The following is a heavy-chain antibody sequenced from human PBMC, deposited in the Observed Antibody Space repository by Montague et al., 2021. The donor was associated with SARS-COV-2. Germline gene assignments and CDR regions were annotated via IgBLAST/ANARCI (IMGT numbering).Heavy chain of an antibody. Sequence: SLRLSCAASGFTFGSFPIHWVRQAPGKGLQWVTVISSDGGKKYYADSVRGRFTVSRDNSENTLYLQLNSLRPDDTAVYFRTRGRPASSYYYYDMDVWGQGTTVTVS. D-gene: IGHD3-10*01. CDR3: TRGRPASSYYYYDMDV. CDR1: GFTFGSFP. V-gene: IGHV3-30*01. J-gene: IGHJ6*02. CDR2: ISSDGGKK.